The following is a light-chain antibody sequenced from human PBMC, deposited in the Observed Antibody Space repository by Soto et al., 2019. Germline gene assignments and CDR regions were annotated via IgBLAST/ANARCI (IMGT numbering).Light chain of an antibody. Sequence: DIQMTHSPSTLSASVGDRVTITCRASQSTSSWLAWYQQKPGKAPKLLIYDVSNLESGVPSRFSGSGSGTEFTLTISSLQPDDFATYYCQQLYTYPLTIGGGTKVDIK. CDR3: QQLYTYPLT. CDR1: QSTSSW. J-gene: IGKJ4*02. CDR2: DVS. V-gene: IGKV1-5*01.